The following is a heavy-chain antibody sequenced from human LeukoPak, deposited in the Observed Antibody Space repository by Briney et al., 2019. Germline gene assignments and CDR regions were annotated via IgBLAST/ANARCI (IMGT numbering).Heavy chain of an antibody. CDR3: ARDSHSSGWYWTTWTRIRTYYFDY. CDR2: ISAYNGNT. J-gene: IGHJ4*02. D-gene: IGHD6-19*01. Sequence: GASVKVSCKASGYTFTSYGISWVRQAPGQGLEWMGWISAYNGNTNYAQKLQGRVTMTTDTSTSTAYMELRSLRSDDTAVYYCARDSHSSGWYWTTWTRIRTYYFDYWGQGTLVTVSS. V-gene: IGHV1-18*01. CDR1: GYTFTSYG.